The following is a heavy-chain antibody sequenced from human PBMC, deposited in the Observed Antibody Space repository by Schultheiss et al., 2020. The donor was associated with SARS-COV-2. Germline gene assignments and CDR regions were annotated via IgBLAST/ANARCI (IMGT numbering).Heavy chain of an antibody. CDR2: IYYSGST. V-gene: IGHV4-59*01. CDR3: ARGQDMYYYDSSGYYSSYYFDY. Sequence: SETLSLTCTVSGGSISSYYWSWIRQPPGKGLEWIGYIYYSGSTNYNPSLKSRVTISVDTSKNQFSLKLSSVTAADTAVYYCARGQDMYYYDSSGYYSSYYFDYWGQGTLVTVSS. D-gene: IGHD3-22*01. CDR1: GGSISSYY. J-gene: IGHJ4*02.